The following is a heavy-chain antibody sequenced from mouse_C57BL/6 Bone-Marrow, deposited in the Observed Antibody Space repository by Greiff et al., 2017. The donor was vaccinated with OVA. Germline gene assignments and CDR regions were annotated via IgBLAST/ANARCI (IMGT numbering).Heavy chain of an antibody. CDR1: GYTFTDYE. CDR3: TRGYSNYYAMDY. J-gene: IGHJ4*01. CDR2: IDPETGGT. D-gene: IGHD2-5*01. Sequence: VKLVESGAELVRPGASVTLSCKASGYTFTDYEMHWVKQTPVHGLEWIGAIDPETGGTAYNQKFKGKAILTADKSSSTAYMELSSLTSEDSAVYYCTRGYSNYYAMDYGGQGTAVTVSS. V-gene: IGHV1-15*01.